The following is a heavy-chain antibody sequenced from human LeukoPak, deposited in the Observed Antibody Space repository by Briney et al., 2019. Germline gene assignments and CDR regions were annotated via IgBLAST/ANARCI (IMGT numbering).Heavy chain of an antibody. D-gene: IGHD3-22*01. CDR3: ARDANHDGDSSGFDAFDI. V-gene: IGHV4-4*02. CDR2: IYHSGST. J-gene: IGHJ3*02. CDR1: GGSISSSNW. Sequence: SGTLSLTCAVSGGSISSSNWWSWVRQPPGKGLEWIGEIYHSGSTNYNPSLKSRVTISVDKSKNQFSLKLSSVTTADTAVYYCARDANHDGDSSGFDAFDIWGQGTMVTVSS.